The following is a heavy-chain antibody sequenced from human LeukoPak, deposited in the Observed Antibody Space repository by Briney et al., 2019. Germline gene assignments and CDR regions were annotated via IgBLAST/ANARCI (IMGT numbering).Heavy chain of an antibody. V-gene: IGHV3-48*02. CDR1: GFTFSSYR. CDR2: ISSSSSTI. CDR3: GSADYRLDY. Sequence: GGSLRLSCAASGFTFSSYRMTWVRQAPGKGLEWVSYISSSSSTIYYADSVNGRFTITRHNAKNSLYLQTNSLSDEYTAVYYCGSADYRLDYWGQGTLVTVSS. J-gene: IGHJ4*02. D-gene: IGHD4-11*01.